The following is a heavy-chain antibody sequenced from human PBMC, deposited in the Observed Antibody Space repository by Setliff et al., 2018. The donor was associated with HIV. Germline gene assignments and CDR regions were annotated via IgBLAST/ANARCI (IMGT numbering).Heavy chain of an antibody. CDR1: GESLSPFY. J-gene: IGHJ4*01. D-gene: IGHD1-26*01. CDR2: INHSGGN. CDR3: ARGLGMVEATTPFDY. Sequence: SETLSLTCAVYGESLSPFYWSWIRQSPGKGLEWIGEINHSGGNNYNPSLKSRVTLSIDTSKNQFSLNLRSVTAADTAVYYCARGLGMVEATTPFDYWGQGTLVTVSS. V-gene: IGHV4-34*01.